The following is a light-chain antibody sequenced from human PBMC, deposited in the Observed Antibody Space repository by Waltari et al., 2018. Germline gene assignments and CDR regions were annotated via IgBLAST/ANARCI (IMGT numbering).Light chain of an antibody. Sequence: EIVMTHTQATLPVPPGERATLSCRASQSISNNLAWYQQKPGQAPRLLIYEASTRATGIPASFTGSGSETEFTLTISSLQSEDFAVYYCQHNNHWPYTFGQGTKLEI. CDR2: EAS. CDR3: QHNNHWPYT. CDR1: QSISNN. J-gene: IGKJ2*01. V-gene: IGKV3-15*01.